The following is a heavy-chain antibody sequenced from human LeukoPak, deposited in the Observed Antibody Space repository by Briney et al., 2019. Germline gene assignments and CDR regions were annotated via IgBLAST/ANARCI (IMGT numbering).Heavy chain of an antibody. CDR1: GGSISTYY. CDR3: ARGRRKSLYGSGSYYPY. CDR2: IYYTGNM. D-gene: IGHD3-10*01. Sequence: SETLSLTCTVSGGSISTYYWSWIRQPPGKGLEWIGYIYYTGNMNYNPSLKSRVTISVDTSKNQFSLKLSSVTAADTAVYYCARGRRKSLYGSGSYYPYWGQGTLVTVSS. J-gene: IGHJ4*02. V-gene: IGHV4-59*12.